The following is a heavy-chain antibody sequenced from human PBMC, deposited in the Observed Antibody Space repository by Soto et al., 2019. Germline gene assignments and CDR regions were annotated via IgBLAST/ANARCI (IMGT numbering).Heavy chain of an antibody. V-gene: IGHV3-48*02. D-gene: IGHD6-19*01. J-gene: IGHJ4*02. CDR1: GFTLSSYS. CDR2: ISGSGGTI. Sequence: EVQLVESGGGLVQPGGSLRLSCAASGFTLSSYSMHWVRQAPGKGLEWVSYISGSGGTIYYADSVKGRFTISRDNAKNSLSVQMNRLRDEDTAVYFCARETGLRSSGWSYDFDFWGQGTLVTVSS. CDR3: ARETGLRSSGWSYDFDF.